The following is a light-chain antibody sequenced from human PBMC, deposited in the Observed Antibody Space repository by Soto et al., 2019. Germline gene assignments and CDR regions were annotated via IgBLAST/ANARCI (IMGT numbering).Light chain of an antibody. CDR1: QSISSW. CDR3: QQSYSSPRT. Sequence: DIQMTQSPFTLSASVGDRVTITCRASQSISSWLAWYQQKPGKAPKLLIYKASTLESGVPSNFSGSGSGTDFTLTISSLQPEDFATYYCQQSYSSPRTFGQGTKVDIK. CDR2: KAS. V-gene: IGKV1-5*03. J-gene: IGKJ1*01.